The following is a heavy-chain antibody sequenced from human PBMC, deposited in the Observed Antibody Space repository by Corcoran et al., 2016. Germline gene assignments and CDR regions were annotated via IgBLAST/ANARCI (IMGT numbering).Heavy chain of an antibody. CDR3: AREVPTMVRGERGWFDP. D-gene: IGHD3-10*01. Sequence: QVQLVQSGAEVKKPGASVKVSCKASGYTFTSCYMHWVRQAPGQGLEWMGIINPSGGSTSYAQKFQGRVTMTRDTSTSTVYMELSSLRSEDTAVYYCAREVPTMVRGERGWFDPWGQGTLVTVSS. V-gene: IGHV1-46*01. CDR1: GYTFTSCY. J-gene: IGHJ5*02. CDR2: INPSGGST.